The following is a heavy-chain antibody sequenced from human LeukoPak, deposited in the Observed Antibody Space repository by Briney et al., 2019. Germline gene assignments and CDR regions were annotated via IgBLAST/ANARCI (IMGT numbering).Heavy chain of an antibody. CDR1: GYTFTSYG. CDR3: ATGKIPLRYFDWLPHDY. CDR2: ISAYNGNT. V-gene: IGHV1-18*04. D-gene: IGHD3-9*01. J-gene: IGHJ4*02. Sequence: ASVKVSCKASGYTFTSYGISWVRQAPGQGLEWMGWISAYNGNTNYAQKLQGRVTMTTDTSTSTAHMELRSLRSDDTAVYYCATGKIPLRYFDWLPHDYWGQGTLVTVSS.